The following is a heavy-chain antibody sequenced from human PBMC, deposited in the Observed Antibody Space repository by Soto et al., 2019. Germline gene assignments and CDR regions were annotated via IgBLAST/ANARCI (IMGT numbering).Heavy chain of an antibody. CDR3: ARDLGYCSSTSCQSYGLDV. J-gene: IGHJ6*02. CDR1: GFNFSSYD. V-gene: IGHV3-13*01. CDR2: IGTAGDT. Sequence: EVQLVESGGGLVQPGGSLRLSCAASGFNFSSYDMHWVRQVTGKGLEWVSIIGTAGDTYYPGSVKGRFTISRENGKNSLYLQMNSLRAEDTAVYYCARDLGYCSSTSCQSYGLDVWGQGTTGTVSS. D-gene: IGHD2-2*01.